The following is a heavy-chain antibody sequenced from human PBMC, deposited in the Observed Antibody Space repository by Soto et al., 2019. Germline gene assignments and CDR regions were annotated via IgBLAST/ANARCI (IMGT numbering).Heavy chain of an antibody. J-gene: IGHJ3*02. CDR2: INPNSGGT. Sequence: GASVKVSCKASGYTFTGYYMHWVRQAPGQGLEWMGWINPNSGGTNYAQKFQGWVTMTRDTSISTAYMELSRLRSDDTAVYYCARPHVDTSLDAFDIWGQGTMVTVSS. CDR1: GYTFTGYY. V-gene: IGHV1-2*04. CDR3: ARPHVDTSLDAFDI. D-gene: IGHD5-18*01.